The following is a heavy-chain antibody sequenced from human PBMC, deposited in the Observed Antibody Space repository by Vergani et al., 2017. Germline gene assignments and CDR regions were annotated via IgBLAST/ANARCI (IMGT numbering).Heavy chain of an antibody. CDR1: GFTFSSYG. J-gene: IGHJ4*02. CDR2: IWYDGSNK. Sequence: QLQLVESGGGVVQPGRSLRLSCAASGFTFSSYGMHWVRQAPGKGLEWVAVIWYDGSNKYYADSVKGRFTISRDNSKNTLYLQMNSLRAEDTAVYYCARDKDSSSFFDYWGQGTLVTVSS. D-gene: IGHD6-6*01. CDR3: ARDKDSSSFFDY. V-gene: IGHV3-33*01.